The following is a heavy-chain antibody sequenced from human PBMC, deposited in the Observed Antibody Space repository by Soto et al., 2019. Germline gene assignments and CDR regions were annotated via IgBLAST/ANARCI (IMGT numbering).Heavy chain of an antibody. Sequence: GESLKISCKGSGYTFSTYWIGWVRQMPGKGLEWMGIIYPGDSDTRYSPSFQGQVTISADKSISTAYLQMNSLKTEDTAVYYCTTDFLLIVVVPNDIWGQGTMVTVSS. CDR1: GYTFSTYW. CDR3: TTDFLLIVVVPNDI. CDR2: IYPGDSDT. V-gene: IGHV5-51*01. J-gene: IGHJ3*02. D-gene: IGHD2-2*01.